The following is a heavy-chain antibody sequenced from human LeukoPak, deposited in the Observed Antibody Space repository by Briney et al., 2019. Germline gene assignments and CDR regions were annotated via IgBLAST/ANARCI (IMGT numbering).Heavy chain of an antibody. V-gene: IGHV4-34*01. Sequence: KPSETLSLTCAVYGGSFSGYYWSWIRQPPGKGLEWIGEINHSGSTNYNPSLKSRVTISVDTSKNQFSLKLSSVTAADTAVYYCASSSPPDSSKEPFSWVRAHYYYYGMDVWGQGTTVTVSS. CDR3: ASSSPPDSSKEPFSWVRAHYYYYGMDV. J-gene: IGHJ6*02. D-gene: IGHD1-14*01. CDR2: INHSGST. CDR1: GGSFSGYY.